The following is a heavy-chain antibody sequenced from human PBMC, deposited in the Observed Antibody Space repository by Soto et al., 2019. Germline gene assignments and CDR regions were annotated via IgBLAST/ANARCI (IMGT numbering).Heavy chain of an antibody. Sequence: QVQLVQAGAEVTKPGSSVKVSCKASVGTFSSYTISWVQQAPRQGVEWRGRIIPILGIANYAQKFQGRVTITAATSPGTAYMELSSLRSEDTVVYYCARDRCTNCVCYGEYWFDPWGQGTLVTVSS. CDR1: VGTFSSYT. CDR3: ARDRCTNCVCYGEYWFDP. D-gene: IGHD2-8*01. J-gene: IGHJ5*02. V-gene: IGHV1-69*08. CDR2: IIPILGIA.